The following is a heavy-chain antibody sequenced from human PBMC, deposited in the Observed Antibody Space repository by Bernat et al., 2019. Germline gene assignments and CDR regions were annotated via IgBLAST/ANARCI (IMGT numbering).Heavy chain of an antibody. Sequence: EVQLVESGGGLVQPGGSLRLSCAASGFTFSSYEMNWVRQAPGKGLEWVSYISSSGSTIYYADSVKGRFTISRDNAKNSLYLQMNSLRAEETAVYYCAKGVSIYYGMDVWGQGTTVTVSS. J-gene: IGHJ6*02. D-gene: IGHD3-16*02. CDR2: ISSSGSTI. V-gene: IGHV3-48*03. CDR3: AKGVSIYYGMDV. CDR1: GFTFSSYE.